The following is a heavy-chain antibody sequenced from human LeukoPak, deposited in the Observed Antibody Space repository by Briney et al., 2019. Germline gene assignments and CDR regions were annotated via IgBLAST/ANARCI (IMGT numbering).Heavy chain of an antibody. CDR2: IWYDGSNK. CDR3: ARGGGLDV. CDR1: GFTFSSYG. J-gene: IGHJ6*02. D-gene: IGHD3-16*01. V-gene: IGHV3-33*03. Sequence: GGSLRLSCAASGFTFSSYGMHWVRQAPGKGLEWVAVIWYDGSNKYYADSVKGRFTISRDNAKNSLYLQMSNLRAEDTAVYFCARGGGLDVWGQGATVTVSS.